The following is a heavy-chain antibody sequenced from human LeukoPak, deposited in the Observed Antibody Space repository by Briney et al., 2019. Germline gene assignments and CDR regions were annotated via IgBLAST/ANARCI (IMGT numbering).Heavy chain of an antibody. CDR3: AKDIRYSSSWYGGTDAFDI. V-gene: IGHV3-23*01. CDR1: GFTFSSYA. Sequence: GGSLRLSCAASGFTFSSYAMSWVRQAPGKGLEWVSAISGSGGSTYYADSVKGRFTISRDNSKNTLYLQMNSLRAEDTAVYYCAKDIRYSSSWYGGTDAFDIWGQGTMVTVSS. J-gene: IGHJ3*02. CDR2: ISGSGGST. D-gene: IGHD6-13*01.